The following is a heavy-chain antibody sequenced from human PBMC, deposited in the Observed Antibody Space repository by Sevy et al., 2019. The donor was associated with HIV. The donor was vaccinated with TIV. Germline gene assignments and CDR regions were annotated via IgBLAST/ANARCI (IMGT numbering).Heavy chain of an antibody. CDR3: ARGVSDAFDF. D-gene: IGHD6-13*01. Sequence: GGSLRLSCAASGFNLRTYDMHWVRQAPGKGLEWVSAIGTAGDTSYPASVKGRFTISRENARNSLHLQMNNLGVGDTAMYFCARGVSDAFDFWGRGAMVTVSS. CDR2: IGTAGDT. J-gene: IGHJ3*01. CDR1: GFNLRTYD. V-gene: IGHV3-13*01.